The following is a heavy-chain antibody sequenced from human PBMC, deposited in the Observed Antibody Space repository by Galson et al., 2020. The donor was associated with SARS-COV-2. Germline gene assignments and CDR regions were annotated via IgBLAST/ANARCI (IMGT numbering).Heavy chain of an antibody. V-gene: IGHV3-64*02. Sequence: GRSLRLSCAASGFTFSNYAMHWVRQAPGKGLDYVSAVSDNGGATYYADSVRGRFTISRDNSKSTLYLQMGSLRTEDMAVYYCARETRIVDWDPFDIWGQGTMVTVSS. D-gene: IGHD2-15*01. CDR2: VSDNGGAT. CDR3: ARETRIVDWDPFDI. J-gene: IGHJ3*02. CDR1: GFTFSNYA.